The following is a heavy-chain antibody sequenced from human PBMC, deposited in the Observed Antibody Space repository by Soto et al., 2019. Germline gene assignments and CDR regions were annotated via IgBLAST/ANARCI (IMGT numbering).Heavy chain of an antibody. Sequence: LSLTCTVSGGSISGYYWSWIRQPAGKGLEWIGRMYNSERTNYNPSLKSRVTMSMDTSKNQFSLKLTSVTAADTAVYFCAREPLAHSYFDLWGQGTLVTVSS. CDR1: GGSISGYY. J-gene: IGHJ4*02. CDR3: AREPLAHSYFDL. CDR2: MYNSERT. V-gene: IGHV4-4*07.